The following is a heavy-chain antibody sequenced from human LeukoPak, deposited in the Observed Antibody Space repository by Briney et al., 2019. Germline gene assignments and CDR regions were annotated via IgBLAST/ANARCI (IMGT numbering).Heavy chain of an antibody. V-gene: IGHV4-38-2*02. CDR1: GYSISSGYY. J-gene: IGHJ6*03. D-gene: IGHD4/OR15-4a*01. CDR3: ARDLRRRVTAIGYGPNEYYYYMDV. Sequence: PSETLSLTCSVSGYSISSGYYWGWIRQSPGKGLEWIASIYHSGSTYSNPSLRSRVTISVDTSKNQFSLKLSSVTAADTAVYYCARDLRRRVTAIGYGPNEYYYYMDVWGKGTTVTISS. CDR2: IYHSGST.